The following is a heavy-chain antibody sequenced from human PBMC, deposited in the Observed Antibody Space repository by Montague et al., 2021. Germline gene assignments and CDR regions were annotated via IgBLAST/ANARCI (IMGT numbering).Heavy chain of an antibody. CDR3: ARALAARWWFDP. Sequence: SETLSLTCTISGGSIRSYYWNWIRQPPGKGLEWIGYIYYSGSTNYNPSLKSRVNISLDTSNYQFSLNLRSVIAADTAVYYCARALAARWWFDPWGQGTLVTVSS. V-gene: IGHV4-59*01. CDR2: IYYSGST. D-gene: IGHD6-6*01. CDR1: GGSIRSYY. J-gene: IGHJ5*02.